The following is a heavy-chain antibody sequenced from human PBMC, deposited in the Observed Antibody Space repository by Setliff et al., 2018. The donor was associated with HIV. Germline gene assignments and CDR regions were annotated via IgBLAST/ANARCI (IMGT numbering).Heavy chain of an antibody. Sequence: SETLSLTCNVSGGSIRSSSYYWGWIRQPPGKGLEWIGSIYYRGNTYYNPSLKSRVTISVDTSKNQISLKLSSVTAADTAVYYCASLDGSESPYIYYYYMDVWGKGTAVTVSS. CDR2: IYYRGNT. D-gene: IGHD3-10*01. V-gene: IGHV4-39*01. J-gene: IGHJ6*03. CDR3: ASLDGSESPYIYYYYMDV. CDR1: GGSIRSSSYY.